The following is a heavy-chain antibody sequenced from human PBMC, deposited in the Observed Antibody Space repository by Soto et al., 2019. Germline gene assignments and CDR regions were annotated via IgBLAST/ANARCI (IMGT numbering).Heavy chain of an antibody. Sequence: SETMSLTSTVSGGSISSYYWSWIRQPPGKGLEWIGYIYYSGSTNYNPSLKSRVTISVDTSKNQFSLKLSSVTAADTAVYYCARHVGSSSWYNYYYYYMDVWGKGTTVTVSS. CDR1: GGSISSYY. CDR2: IYYSGST. CDR3: ARHVGSSSWYNYYYYYMDV. J-gene: IGHJ6*03. V-gene: IGHV4-59*08. D-gene: IGHD6-13*01.